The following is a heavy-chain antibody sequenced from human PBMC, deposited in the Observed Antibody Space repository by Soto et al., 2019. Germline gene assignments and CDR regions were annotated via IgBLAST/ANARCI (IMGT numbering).Heavy chain of an antibody. V-gene: IGHV3-74*01. J-gene: IGHJ4*02. D-gene: IGHD6-25*01. Sequence: EVQLVESGGGLAQPGGSLRLSCAASGFTLSSDWMHWVRQSPGKGLLWLSRINRDGSSISYADSVEGRFTVSRDNARGTLYLQKNSLRVEGTDLYYCATRAAFRGQGIMVTVSS. CDR2: INRDGSSI. CDR1: GFTLSSDW. CDR3: ATRAAF.